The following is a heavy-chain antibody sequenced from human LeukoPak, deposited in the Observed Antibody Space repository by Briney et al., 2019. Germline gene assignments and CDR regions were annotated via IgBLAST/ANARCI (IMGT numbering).Heavy chain of an antibody. CDR1: GYTLTELS. J-gene: IGHJ6*02. CDR2: FDPEDGET. V-gene: IGHV1-24*01. D-gene: IGHD6-13*01. Sequence: ASVKVSCKVSGYTLTELSMHWVRQAPGKGLEWMGGFDPEDGETIYAQKFQGRVTMTEDTSTDTAYMELSSLRSEDTAVYYCATGQQLVRGYYYYGMDVWGQGTTVTVSS. CDR3: ATGQQLVRGYYYYGMDV.